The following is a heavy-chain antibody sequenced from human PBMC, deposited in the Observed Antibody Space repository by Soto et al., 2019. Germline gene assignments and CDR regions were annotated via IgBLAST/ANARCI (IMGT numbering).Heavy chain of an antibody. V-gene: IGHV4-31*03. CDR2: IYYSGST. Sequence: SETLSLTCTVSCGSISSGGYYWSWIRQHPGKGLEWIGYIYYSGSTYYNPSLKSRVTISVDTSKNQFSLKLSSVTAADTAVYYCARADMVRDTLFDYWGQGTLVTVSS. CDR1: CGSISSGGYY. J-gene: IGHJ4*02. CDR3: ARADMVRDTLFDY. D-gene: IGHD3-10*01.